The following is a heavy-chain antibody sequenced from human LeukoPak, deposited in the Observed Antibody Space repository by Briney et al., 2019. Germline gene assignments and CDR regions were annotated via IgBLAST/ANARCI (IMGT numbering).Heavy chain of an antibody. CDR2: MNPNSGNT. J-gene: IGHJ4*02. CDR1: GHTFTSYD. Sequence: ASEKVSCKASGHTFTSYDINWVRQATGQGLEWMGWMNPNSGNTGSAQKFQGRVTMTRNTSISTAYMELSSLTSEDTAVYYCARGNYDGYYFDYWGQGTLVTVSS. CDR3: ARGNYDGYYFDY. D-gene: IGHD4-23*01. V-gene: IGHV1-8*01.